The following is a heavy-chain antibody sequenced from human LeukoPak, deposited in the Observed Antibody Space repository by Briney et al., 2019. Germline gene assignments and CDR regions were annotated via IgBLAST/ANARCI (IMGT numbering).Heavy chain of an antibody. D-gene: IGHD1-26*01. CDR3: AKGAFSGSTKGSFDY. J-gene: IGHJ4*02. CDR2: IAWNGGST. Sequence: GGSLRLSCAASGFTFHNYTMHWVRQAPGKGLEWVSLIAWNGGSTYYADSVKGRFTISRDNSKDSLYLQMNGLRTEDTALYYCAKGAFSGSTKGSFDYWGQGTLVTVSS. CDR1: GFTFHNYT. V-gene: IGHV3-43*01.